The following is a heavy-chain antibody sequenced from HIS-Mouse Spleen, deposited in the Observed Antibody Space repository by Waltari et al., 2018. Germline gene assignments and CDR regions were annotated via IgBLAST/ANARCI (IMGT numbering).Heavy chain of an antibody. D-gene: IGHD7-27*01. CDR3: ARRKTGDHYFDY. V-gene: IGHV4-34*01. Sequence: QVQLQQWGAGLLKPSETLSLTCAVYGGSFSGYYWSWTRQPPGKGLEWIGEINHSGSTNYNPSLKSRVTISVDTSKNQFSLKLSSVTAADTAVYYCARRKTGDHYFDYWGQGTLVTVSS. CDR2: INHSGST. CDR1: GGSFSGYY. J-gene: IGHJ4*02.